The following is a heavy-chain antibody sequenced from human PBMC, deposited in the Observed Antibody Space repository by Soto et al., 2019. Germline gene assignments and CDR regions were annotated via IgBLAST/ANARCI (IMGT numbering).Heavy chain of an antibody. CDR2: IIPIFGTA. CDR1: GGTFSSYA. D-gene: IGHD3-9*01. J-gene: IGHJ6*02. V-gene: IGHV1-69*13. Sequence: GASVKVSCKASGGTFSSYAISWVRQAPGQGLEWMGGIIPIFGTANYAQKFQGRVTITADESTSTAYMELSSLRSEDTAVYYCASSYYDILTGYPRRYYYYGMDVWGQGTTVTVSS. CDR3: ASSYYDILTGYPRRYYYYGMDV.